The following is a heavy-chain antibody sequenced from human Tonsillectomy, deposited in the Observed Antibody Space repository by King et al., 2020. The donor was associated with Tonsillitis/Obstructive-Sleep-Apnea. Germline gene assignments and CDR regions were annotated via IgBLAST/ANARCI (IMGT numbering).Heavy chain of an antibody. CDR2: IKSEIVTGTA. V-gene: IGHV3-15*01. D-gene: IGHD2-2*01. CDR1: GFIFTDVW. CDR3: TTEIVCSGTRCSGRAFDI. Sequence: VQLVESGGGLVKPGGSLRLSCAASGFIFTDVWMSWVRQAPGKGLEWVGRIKSEIVTGTADYAAPVKGRFTISREDSKNTMYLQMNSLKSEDLGMYYCTTEIVCSGTRCSGRAFDIWGLGTMVTVSS. J-gene: IGHJ3*02.